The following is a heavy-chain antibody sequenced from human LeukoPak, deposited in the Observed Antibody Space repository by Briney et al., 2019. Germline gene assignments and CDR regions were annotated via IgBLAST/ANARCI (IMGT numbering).Heavy chain of an antibody. V-gene: IGHV1-69*13. CDR1: GGTFSSYA. CDR2: IIPIFGTA. CDR3: AGTRTDYYGSGSYDY. Sequence: ASVKVSCKASGGTFSSYAISWVRQAPGQGLEWMGGIIPIFGTANYAQKFQGRVTITADESTSTAYMELSSLRSEDTAVYYCAGTRTDYYGSGSYDYWGQGTLVTVSP. D-gene: IGHD3-10*01. J-gene: IGHJ4*02.